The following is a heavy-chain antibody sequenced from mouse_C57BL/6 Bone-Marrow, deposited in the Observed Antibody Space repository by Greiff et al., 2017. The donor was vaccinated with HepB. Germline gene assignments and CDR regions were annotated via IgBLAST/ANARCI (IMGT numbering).Heavy chain of an antibody. Sequence: VQLQESGAELVRPGASVTLSCKASGYTFTDYEMHWVKQTPVHGLEWIGAIDPETGGTAYNQKCKGKAILTADKSSSTANMELRSLTSEDSAVYYCTRGQLRPWGQGTTLTVSS. D-gene: IGHD3-2*02. CDR2: IDPETGGT. J-gene: IGHJ2*01. V-gene: IGHV1-15*01. CDR1: GYTFTDYE. CDR3: TRGQLRP.